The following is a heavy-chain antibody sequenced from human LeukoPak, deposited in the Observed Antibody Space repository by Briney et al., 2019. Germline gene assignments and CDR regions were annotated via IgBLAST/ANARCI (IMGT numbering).Heavy chain of an antibody. D-gene: IGHD4-17*01. CDR1: GGSFSGYY. V-gene: IGHV4-34*01. CDR2: INHSGST. Sequence: SETLSLTCAVYGGSFSGYYWSWGRQPPGKGLEWIGEINHSGSTNYNPSLKSRVTISVDTSKNQFSLKLSSVTAADTAVYYCARGPGDLHEPYFDYWGQGTLVTVSS. J-gene: IGHJ4*02. CDR3: ARGPGDLHEPYFDY.